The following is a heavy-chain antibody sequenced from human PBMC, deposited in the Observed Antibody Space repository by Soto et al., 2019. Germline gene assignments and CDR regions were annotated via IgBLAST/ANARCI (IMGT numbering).Heavy chain of an antibody. D-gene: IGHD6-13*01. CDR3: ARDLASIAAGSCYYYGMDV. Sequence: QVQLVQSGAEVKKPGSSVKVSCNASGGTFSSYAISWVRQAPGQGREWMGGIIPILGTANYAQKFQGRVTITADESTSTADMELSSLRSEDTAVYYCARDLASIAAGSCYYYGMDVWGQGTTVTVSS. V-gene: IGHV1-69*01. CDR2: IIPILGTA. J-gene: IGHJ6*02. CDR1: GGTFSSYA.